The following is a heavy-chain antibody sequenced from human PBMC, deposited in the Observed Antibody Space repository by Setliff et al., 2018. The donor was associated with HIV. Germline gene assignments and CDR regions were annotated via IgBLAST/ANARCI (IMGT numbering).Heavy chain of an antibody. V-gene: IGHV4-4*09. J-gene: IGHJ3*02. Sequence: SETLSLTCSVSGASISSYYWSWIRQPPGKGLEWIGYISPTGNTNYNPSLKSRVTMSVDTSKNRFSLKLSSVTAFDTAVYYCAKTVVGDSYALPNDAFDIWGQGTMVTVSS. CDR1: GASISSYY. CDR3: AKTVVGDSYALPNDAFDI. CDR2: ISPTGNT. D-gene: IGHD3-16*01.